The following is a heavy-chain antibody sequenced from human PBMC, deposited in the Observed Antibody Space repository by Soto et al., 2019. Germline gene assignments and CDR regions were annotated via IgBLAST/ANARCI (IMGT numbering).Heavy chain of an antibody. D-gene: IGHD1-26*01. CDR1: GFTFSDYD. CDR2: ISRSGGTI. CDR3: ASLRDFLQTSGNYDDAFDI. J-gene: IGHJ3*02. Sequence: QVQLVESGGGLVKPGGSLRLSCAASGFTFSDYDMSWIRQAPGKGLEWVSYISRSGGTIYYADSVQGRFTISRDNAKNAWVLQMNGLRAEDTAVDYCASLRDFLQTSGNYDDAFDIWGQGTLVTVSS. V-gene: IGHV3-11*01.